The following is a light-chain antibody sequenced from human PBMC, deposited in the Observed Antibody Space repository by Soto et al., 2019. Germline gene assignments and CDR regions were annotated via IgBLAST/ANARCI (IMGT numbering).Light chain of an antibody. J-gene: IGKJ2*01. CDR2: DGY. CDR3: QQYHTYFRYT. V-gene: IGKV1-5*01. CDR1: QTVSNK. Sequence: DIQLTQSSSTLSSSVGDRVTISCRASQTVSNKLAWYQKKPGKAPKLLIYDGYTLESGVPSRFSGSGAGAAVALPIGSLQPDEFASYYCQQYHTYFRYTFGQGTKLDIK.